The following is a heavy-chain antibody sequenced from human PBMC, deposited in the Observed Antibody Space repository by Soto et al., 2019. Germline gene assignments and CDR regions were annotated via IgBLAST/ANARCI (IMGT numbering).Heavy chain of an antibody. CDR1: GGTFSSYT. Sequence: QVQLVQSGAEVKKPGSSVKVSCKASGGTFSSYTISWVRQAPGQGLEWMGRIIPILGIANYAQKFQGRVTITADKATSTAYVGLSSLRSEDTAVYYCAEGNYGDGGDYWGQGTLVTVSS. CDR2: IIPILGIA. CDR3: AEGNYGDGGDY. J-gene: IGHJ4*02. D-gene: IGHD4-17*01. V-gene: IGHV1-69*02.